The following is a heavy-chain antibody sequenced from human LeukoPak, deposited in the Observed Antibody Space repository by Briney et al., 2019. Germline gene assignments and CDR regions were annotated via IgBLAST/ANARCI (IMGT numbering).Heavy chain of an antibody. CDR2: INQDGSAK. D-gene: IGHD6-25*01. CDR3: ATSHHTSSGQNFDY. V-gene: IGHV3-7*01. J-gene: IGHJ4*02. CDR1: GLTLSDYW. Sequence: PGGSLRLSCEASGLTLSDYWMSWVRRAPGKGLEWVANINQDGSAKYYVDSVKGRFTISRDNADSSLYLQMNALRADDTAMYYCATSHHTSSGQNFDYWGQGTLVSVSS.